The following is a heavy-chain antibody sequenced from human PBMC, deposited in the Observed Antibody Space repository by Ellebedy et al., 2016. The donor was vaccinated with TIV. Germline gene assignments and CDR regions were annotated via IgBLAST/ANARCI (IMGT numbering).Heavy chain of an antibody. CDR2: KYHSASS. Sequence: SETLSLXXNVSGGSISSNYWSWIRQPPGKGLEWIGYKYHSASSNYNPSLKGRVTMSVDASNNQFSLTLTSVTTADTAVYYCARGGSNYGKMEFDSWGQGTLVTVSS. D-gene: IGHD3-10*01. CDR1: GGSISSNY. V-gene: IGHV4-4*09. J-gene: IGHJ4*02. CDR3: ARGGSNYGKMEFDS.